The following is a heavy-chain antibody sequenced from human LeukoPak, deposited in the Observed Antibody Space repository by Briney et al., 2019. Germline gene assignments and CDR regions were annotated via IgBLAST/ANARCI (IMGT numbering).Heavy chain of an antibody. J-gene: IGHJ3*01. V-gene: IGHV4-59*01. CDR2: IYYSGST. CDR1: GGSISSYY. CDR3: ARSFWSGYYSS. Sequence: PSETLSLTCTVSGGSISSYYWSWIRQPPGKGLEWIGYIYYSGSTNYNPSLKSRVTISVDTSKNQFSLKLSSVTAADTTVYYCARSFWSGYYSSWGQGTMVTVSS. D-gene: IGHD3-3*01.